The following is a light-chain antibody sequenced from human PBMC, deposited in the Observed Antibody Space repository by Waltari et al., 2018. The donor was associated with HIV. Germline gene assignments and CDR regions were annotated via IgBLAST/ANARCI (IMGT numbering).Light chain of an antibody. V-gene: IGKV3-20*01. CDR1: QSVSSTY. Sequence: EIVLTQSPGTLCLSPGERATLSCRASQSVSSTYLAWYQQKPGQAPRLLIYGASSRATGIPDRFSGSGSGTDFTLTISRLEPEDFAVYYCQQDGSSSLTFGGGTKVEIK. CDR3: QQDGSSSLT. J-gene: IGKJ4*01. CDR2: GAS.